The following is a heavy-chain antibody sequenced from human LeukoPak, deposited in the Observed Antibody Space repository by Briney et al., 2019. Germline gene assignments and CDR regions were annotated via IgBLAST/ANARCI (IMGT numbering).Heavy chain of an antibody. D-gene: IGHD3-22*01. J-gene: IGHJ4*02. V-gene: IGHV1-46*01. Sequence: GASVKVSCKASGYTFISYYMQCVRQAPGQGLEWMGIINPGGGRTTYAQKFQGRVTMTRDTSTSTVYMELYSLRSEDTAVYYCARGGRDYYDSSGYYWGQGTLVTVSS. CDR1: GYTFISYY. CDR3: ARGGRDYYDSSGYY. CDR2: INPGGGRT.